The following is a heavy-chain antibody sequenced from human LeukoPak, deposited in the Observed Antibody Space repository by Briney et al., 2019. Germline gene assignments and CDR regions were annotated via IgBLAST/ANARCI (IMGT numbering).Heavy chain of an antibody. D-gene: IGHD5-18*01. Sequence: PGGSLRLSCAASGFTFSDYYMSWVRQAPGKGLEWVSYISSSGSTIYYADSVKGRFTISRDNAKNTLYLQMNSLRAEDTAVYYCARDPHVDTAMTLDYWYFDLWGRGTLVTVSS. V-gene: IGHV3-11*04. CDR3: ARDPHVDTAMTLDYWYFDL. CDR1: GFTFSDYY. CDR2: ISSSGSTI. J-gene: IGHJ2*01.